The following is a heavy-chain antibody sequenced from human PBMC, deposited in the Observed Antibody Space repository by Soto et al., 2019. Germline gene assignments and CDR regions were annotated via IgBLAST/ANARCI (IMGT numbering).Heavy chain of an antibody. J-gene: IGHJ4*02. D-gene: IGHD3-10*01. V-gene: IGHV4-30-4*01. Sequence: SETLSLTCTVSGVSISSGDYYWSWIRQPPGKGLEWIGYIYHSGSTHYNPSLKSRVIISEDTSKNQFSLKLSSVTAADTAVYYCVRESITMVRADYWGQGNLVTVS. CDR2: IYHSGST. CDR3: VRESITMVRADY. CDR1: GVSISSGDYY.